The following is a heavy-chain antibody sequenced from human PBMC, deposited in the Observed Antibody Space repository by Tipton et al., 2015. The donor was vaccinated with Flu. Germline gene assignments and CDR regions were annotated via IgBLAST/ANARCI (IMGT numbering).Heavy chain of an antibody. CDR2: INHSGST. V-gene: IGHV4-34*01. Sequence: GLVKPSETLSLTCAVYGGSFSGYYWSWIRQPPGKGLEWIGEINHSGSTNYNPSLKSRVTISVDTSKNQFSLKLSSVTAADTAVYYCARAAGYCSSTSCYTGREWRSKQKYMDVWGQGTTVTVSS. CDR3: ARAAGYCSSTSCYTGREWRSKQKYMDV. D-gene: IGHD2-2*02. J-gene: IGHJ6*02. CDR1: GGSFSGYY.